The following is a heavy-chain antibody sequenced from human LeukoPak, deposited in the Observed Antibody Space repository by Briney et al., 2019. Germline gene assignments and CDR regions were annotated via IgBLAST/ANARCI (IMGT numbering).Heavy chain of an antibody. CDR1: GFILSNHG. CDR2: FWAHGRSQ. Sequence: GGSLRLSCTTSGFILSNHGMHWVRQAPGKGLEWVAVFWAHGRSQYYADSVKGRFSIARDISRSTVHLQINSLRAEDTAIYYCARDDDTSSHYPLFKYWGQGTRVTVSS. CDR3: ARDDDTSSHYPLFKY. V-gene: IGHV3-33*01. D-gene: IGHD3-22*01. J-gene: IGHJ4*02.